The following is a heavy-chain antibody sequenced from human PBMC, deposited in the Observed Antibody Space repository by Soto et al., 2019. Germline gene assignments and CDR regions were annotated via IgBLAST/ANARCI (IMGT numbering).Heavy chain of an antibody. D-gene: IGHD1-26*01. J-gene: IGHJ6*02. CDR1: GCSISSYY. CDR2: VPDSWGS. Sequence: QVPLQESGPGLVKPSEALSLSCTVSGCSISSYYWSLIRHTPGKGLEWIGYVPDSWGSNYNTSLTTRVAISLDTSKSPFSRKLTSVTATATAVYDCARRGFWALHGLVDVWGQGTTVTVS. V-gene: IGHV4-59*08. CDR3: ARRGFWALHGLVDV.